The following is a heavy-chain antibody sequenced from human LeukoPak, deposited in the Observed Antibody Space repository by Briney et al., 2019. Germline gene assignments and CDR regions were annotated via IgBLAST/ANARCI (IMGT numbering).Heavy chain of an antibody. CDR3: ARGRGYGSGQFDY. D-gene: IGHD3-10*01. Sequence: SETLSLTCTVPGGSIINYYTRWIRPPAGKGREWIGRILTSGTTNYNTSLKSRATMSVDTSKNQFYLKVSSVTAADTAVYYCARGRGYGSGQFDYWGQGTLVTVSS. V-gene: IGHV4-4*07. CDR2: ILTSGTT. CDR1: GGSIINYY. J-gene: IGHJ4*02.